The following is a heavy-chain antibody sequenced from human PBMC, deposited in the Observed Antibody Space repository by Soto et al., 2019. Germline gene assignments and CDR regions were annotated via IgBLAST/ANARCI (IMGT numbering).Heavy chain of an antibody. V-gene: IGHV3-9*01. Sequence: EVQLVESGGGLVQPGRSLRLYCAASGFTFDDYAMHWVRQAPGKGLEWVSGITWNSGNIDYADSVRGRFTISRDNAKNSLYLPMTSLRVEDTALYYCAKDAKDVVVIPAAIPVGDYYHDMDVWGKGTTVTVSS. J-gene: IGHJ6*03. CDR3: AKDAKDVVVIPAAIPVGDYYHDMDV. CDR2: ITWNSGNI. CDR1: GFTFDDYA. D-gene: IGHD2-2*01.